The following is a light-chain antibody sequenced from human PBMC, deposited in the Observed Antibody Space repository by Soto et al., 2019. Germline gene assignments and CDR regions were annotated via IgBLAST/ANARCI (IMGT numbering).Light chain of an antibody. CDR1: RSNIGEND. J-gene: IGLJ2*01. CDR3: GTWDNKLNVGL. Sequence: QSVLTQPPSVSAAPGQKVTISCSGSRSNIGENDVSWYQQFPGTAPQLVIYDNVKRASGTPERFSGSKFDTSATLDITGLQTGDEADYYCGTWDNKLNVGLFGAGTKLTVL. CDR2: DNV. V-gene: IGLV1-51*01.